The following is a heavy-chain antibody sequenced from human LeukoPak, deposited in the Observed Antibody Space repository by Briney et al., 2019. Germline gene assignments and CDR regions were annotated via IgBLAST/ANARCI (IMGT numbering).Heavy chain of an antibody. J-gene: IGHJ6*02. V-gene: IGHV3-7*01. Sequence: GESLRLSCAASGFAFSTHWIHWVRQAPGKGLELVANINEEGSDTNYVDSVKGRFTISRDNAKNTLYLQMNSLRVEDTAVYYCARDGVPGGRDDWGQGTTVTVS. D-gene: IGHD3-16*01. CDR1: GFAFSTHW. CDR3: ARDGVPGGRDD. CDR2: INEEGSDT.